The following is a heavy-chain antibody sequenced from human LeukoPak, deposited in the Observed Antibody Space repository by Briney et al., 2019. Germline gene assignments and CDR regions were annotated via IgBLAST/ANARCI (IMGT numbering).Heavy chain of an antibody. CDR3: AKDVGAGRITIFGVVDSWFDP. J-gene: IGHJ5*02. CDR2: ISGSGGST. V-gene: IGHV3-23*01. D-gene: IGHD3-3*01. CDR1: GFTFSNYA. Sequence: GGSLRLSCAASGFTFSNYAVSWVRQAPGKGLEWVSAISGSGGSTYYADSVKGRFTISRDNSKNTLYLQMNSLRAEDTAVYYCAKDVGAGRITIFGVVDSWFDPWGQGTLVTVSS.